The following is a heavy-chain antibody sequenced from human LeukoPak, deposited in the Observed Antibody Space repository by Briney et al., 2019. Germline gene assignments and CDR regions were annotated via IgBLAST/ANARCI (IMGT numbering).Heavy chain of an antibody. CDR1: GFTFSSYS. Sequence: TGGSLRLSCAASGFTFSSYSMNWVRQAPGKGLEWVAVISYDGSNKYYADSVKGRFTISRDNSKNTLYLQMNSLRAEDTAVYYCARVDFRYDTEDYWGQGTLVTVSS. CDR2: ISYDGSNK. CDR3: ARVDFRYDTEDY. V-gene: IGHV3-30*03. D-gene: IGHD3-16*02. J-gene: IGHJ4*02.